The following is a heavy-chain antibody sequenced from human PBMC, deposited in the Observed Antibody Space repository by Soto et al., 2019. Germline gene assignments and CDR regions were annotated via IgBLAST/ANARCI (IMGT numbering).Heavy chain of an antibody. V-gene: IGHV4-59*01. Sequence: SETLSLTCTVSGSSFTCYCWGLIRQPPGKGLEWIGYIYYTGSTNNNPSPKSRVTISVDTSKNQFSLKLSSVNAADTAVYYCARGPKDTAMVLDYWGQGTLVTVSS. CDR2: IYYTGST. J-gene: IGHJ4*02. CDR3: ARGPKDTAMVLDY. CDR1: GSSFTCYC. D-gene: IGHD5-18*01.